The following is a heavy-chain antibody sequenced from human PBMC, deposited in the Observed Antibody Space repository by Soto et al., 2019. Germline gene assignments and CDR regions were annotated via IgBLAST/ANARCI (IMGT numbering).Heavy chain of an antibody. CDR1: GGSISSSSYY. CDR3: ARRAPLYGSGSSRFDP. D-gene: IGHD3-10*01. V-gene: IGHV4-39*01. CDR2: ISYSGST. Sequence: SETLSLTCNVSGGSISSSSYYWGWIRQHPGKGLEWIGTISYSGSTSYNPSLKSRGTISVDTSKNQFSLTLRSVTAADTAVYYCARRAPLYGSGSSRFDPWGQGTLVTVSS. J-gene: IGHJ5*01.